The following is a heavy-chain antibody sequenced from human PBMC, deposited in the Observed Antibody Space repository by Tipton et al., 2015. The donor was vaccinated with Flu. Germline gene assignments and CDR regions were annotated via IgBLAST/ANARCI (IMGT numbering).Heavy chain of an antibody. CDR2: IYSSGIT. CDR1: GCSISGYS. J-gene: IGHJ6*02. CDR3: ARGDSSSSGRYYGLDV. V-gene: IGHV4-4*07. D-gene: IGHD6-6*01. Sequence: TLSLTCTVSGCSISGYSWSWIRQPAGKGLEWIGRIYSSGITNYNPSLNSRITMSVDTSKNQFSLKLSSVTAADTAVYYCARGDSSSSGRYYGLDVWGQGTTVTVSS.